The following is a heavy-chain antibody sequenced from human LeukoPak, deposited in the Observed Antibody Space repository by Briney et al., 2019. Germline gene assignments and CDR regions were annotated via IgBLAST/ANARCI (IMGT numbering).Heavy chain of an antibody. CDR3: TTDLDVVVILDI. Sequence: GGSLRLSCAASGFTFSNAWMSWVRQAPGRGLEWVGRIKSKTDGGTTDYAAPVKGRFTISRDDSKNTLYLQMNSLKTEDTAVYYCTTDLDVVVILDIWGQGTMVTVSS. CDR2: IKSKTDGGTT. J-gene: IGHJ3*02. V-gene: IGHV3-15*01. CDR1: GFTFSNAW. D-gene: IGHD2-21*01.